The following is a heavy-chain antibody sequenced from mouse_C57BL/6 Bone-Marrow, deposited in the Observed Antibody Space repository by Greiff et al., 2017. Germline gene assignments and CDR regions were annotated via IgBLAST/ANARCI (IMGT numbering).Heavy chain of an antibody. D-gene: IGHD1-1*01. V-gene: IGHV1-64*01. CDR3: ARFLYYYGSSFYWYFDV. CDR1: GYTFTSYW. J-gene: IGHJ1*03. CDR2: IHPNSGST. Sequence: QVQLQQPGAELVKPGASVKLSCKASGYTFTSYWMHWVKQRPGQGLEWIGMIHPNSGSTNYNEKFTSKATLTVAKSSSTAYMQLRSLTSEDSAVYYCARFLYYYGSSFYWYFDVWGTGTTVTGAS.